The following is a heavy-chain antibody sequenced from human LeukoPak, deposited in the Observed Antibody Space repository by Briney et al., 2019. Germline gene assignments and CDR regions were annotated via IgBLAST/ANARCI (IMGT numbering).Heavy chain of an antibody. V-gene: IGHV1-2*02. CDR2: INPNSGGT. CDR1: VYTFTGYY. D-gene: IGHD1-7*01. Sequence: ASVKVSCKASVYTFTGYYMHWVRQAPGQGLEWMGWINPNSGGTNYAQKFQGRVTMTRDTSISTAYMELSRLTSDDTAVYYCARLEGSAATRGDWGQGALVTVSS. J-gene: IGHJ4*02. CDR3: ARLEGSAATRGD.